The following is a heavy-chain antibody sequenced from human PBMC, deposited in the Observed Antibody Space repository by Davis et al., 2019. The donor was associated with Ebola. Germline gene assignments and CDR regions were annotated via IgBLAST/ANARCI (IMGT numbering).Heavy chain of an antibody. CDR2: INPSGGST. CDR3: ARFGAAAGNWFDP. D-gene: IGHD6-13*01. CDR1: GGTFSSYA. J-gene: IGHJ5*02. V-gene: IGHV1-46*01. Sequence: ASVKGSCKASGGTFSSYAISWVRQAPGQGLEWMGIINPSGGSTSYAQKFQGRVTMTRDTSTSTAYMELSSLRSEDTAVYYCARFGAAAGNWFDPWGQGTLVTVSS.